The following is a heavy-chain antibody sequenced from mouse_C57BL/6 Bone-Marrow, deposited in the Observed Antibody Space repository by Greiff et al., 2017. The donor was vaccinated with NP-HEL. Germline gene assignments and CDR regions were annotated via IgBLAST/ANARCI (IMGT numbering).Heavy chain of an antibody. CDR2: ISSGGSYT. CDR1: GFTFSSYG. CDR3: ALYYGSSYWYFDV. V-gene: IGHV5-6*01. D-gene: IGHD1-1*01. J-gene: IGHJ1*03. Sequence: EVQLMESGGDLVKPGGSLKLSCAASGFTFSSYGMSWVRQTPDKRLEWVATISSGGSYTYYPDSVKGRFTISRDNAKNTLYLQMSSLKSEDTAMYYCALYYGSSYWYFDVWGTGTTVTVSS.